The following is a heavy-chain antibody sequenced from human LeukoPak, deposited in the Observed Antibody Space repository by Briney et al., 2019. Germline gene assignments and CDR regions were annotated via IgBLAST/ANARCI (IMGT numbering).Heavy chain of an antibody. V-gene: IGHV3-23*01. J-gene: IGHJ4*02. CDR1: GFTFSNYA. D-gene: IGHD6-19*01. CDR3: ASMGWYIAVADFDY. Sequence: GGSLRLSCAASGFTFSNYAMSWVRQAPGKGLEWVSAISGSGGRTNYADSVKGRFTISRDNSKNTLYLQMNSLRAEDTAVYYCASMGWYIAVADFDYWGQGTLVTVSS. CDR2: ISGSGGRT.